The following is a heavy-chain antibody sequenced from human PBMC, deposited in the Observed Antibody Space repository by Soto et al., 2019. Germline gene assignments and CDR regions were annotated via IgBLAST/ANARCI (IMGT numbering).Heavy chain of an antibody. J-gene: IGHJ5*02. D-gene: IGHD2-21*01. V-gene: IGHV1-2*04. CDR3: ARGSCGGDCPYAGWFDP. CDR2: INPNSGGT. Sequence: GASVKVSCKASGYTFTGYYMHWVRQAPGQGFEWMGWINPNSGGTNYAQKFQGWVTMTRDTSISTAYMELSRLRSDDTAVYYCARGSCGGDCPYAGWFDPWGQGTLVTVSS. CDR1: GYTFTGYY.